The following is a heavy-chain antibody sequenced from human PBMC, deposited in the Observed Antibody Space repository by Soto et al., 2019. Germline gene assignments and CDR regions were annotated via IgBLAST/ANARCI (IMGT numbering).Heavy chain of an antibody. D-gene: IGHD4-17*01. CDR3: ARHSPLTTVTIYYFDY. Sequence: SETLSLTCTVSGGSISSSSYYWGWIRQPPGKGLEWIGSIYYSGSTYYNPSLKSRVTISVDTSKNQFSLKLSSVTAADTAVYYCARHSPLTTVTIYYFDYWGQGTLVTVSS. CDR1: GGSISSSSYY. V-gene: IGHV4-39*01. CDR2: IYYSGST. J-gene: IGHJ4*02.